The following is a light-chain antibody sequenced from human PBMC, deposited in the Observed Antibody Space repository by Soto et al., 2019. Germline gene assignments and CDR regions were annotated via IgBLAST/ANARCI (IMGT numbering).Light chain of an antibody. Sequence: QSVLTQPASVSGSPGQSITISCTGTSSDVGSYNLVSWYQQHPGKAPKLMIYEGSKRPSGVSNRFSGSKSGNTASLTISGLQAEDEADYYRCSYAGSSTFEVFGGGTKVTVL. CDR2: EGS. V-gene: IGLV2-23*03. CDR3: CSYAGSSTFEV. CDR1: SSDVGSYNL. J-gene: IGLJ2*01.